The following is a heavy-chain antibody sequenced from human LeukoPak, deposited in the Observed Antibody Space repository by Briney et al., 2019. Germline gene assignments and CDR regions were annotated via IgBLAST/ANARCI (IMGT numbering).Heavy chain of an antibody. Sequence: GGSLRLSCAASGFTFDDYAMHWVRQAPGKGLEWVSGISWNSDSIGYADSVKGRFTISRDNAKNSLYLQMNSLRAEDTALYYCAKDSTTGTTGAFDIWGQGTMVTVSS. D-gene: IGHD1-1*01. V-gene: IGHV3-9*01. CDR2: ISWNSDSI. J-gene: IGHJ3*02. CDR1: GFTFDDYA. CDR3: AKDSTTGTTGAFDI.